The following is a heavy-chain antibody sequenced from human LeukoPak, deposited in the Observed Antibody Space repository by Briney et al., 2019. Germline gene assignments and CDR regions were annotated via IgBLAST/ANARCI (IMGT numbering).Heavy chain of an antibody. Sequence: LETLSLTCTVSGGSISSYYWSWIRQPAGKGLEWIGRIYTSGSTNYNPSLKSRVTMSVDTSKNQFSLKLSSVTAADTAVYYCARGADSSGYQLPFDYWGQGTLVTVSS. CDR3: ARGADSSGYQLPFDY. CDR2: IYTSGST. D-gene: IGHD3-22*01. CDR1: GGSISSYY. J-gene: IGHJ4*02. V-gene: IGHV4-4*07.